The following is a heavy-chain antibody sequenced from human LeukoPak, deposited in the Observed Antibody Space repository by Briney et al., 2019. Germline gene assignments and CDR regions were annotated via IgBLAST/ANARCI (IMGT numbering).Heavy chain of an antibody. Sequence: GGTLRLSCAASGFTFSSYGMNWVRQAPGKGLEWVSGISWNSGSIGYADSVKGRFTISRDNAKNSLYLQMNSLRAEDTALYYCAKENILTGYYSLDYWGQGTLVTVSS. CDR3: AKENILTGYYSLDY. CDR1: GFTFSSYG. V-gene: IGHV3-9*01. D-gene: IGHD3-9*01. J-gene: IGHJ4*02. CDR2: ISWNSGSI.